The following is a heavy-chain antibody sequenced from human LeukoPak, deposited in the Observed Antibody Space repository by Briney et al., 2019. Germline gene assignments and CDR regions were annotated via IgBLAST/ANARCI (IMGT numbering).Heavy chain of an antibody. Sequence: SETLSLTCTVSGGSISSYYWSWIRQPPGKGLEWIGSIYYSGSTYYNPSLKSRVTISVDTSKNQFSLKLSSVTAADTAVYYCARGSWGPIDYWGQGTVVTVSS. J-gene: IGHJ4*02. CDR3: ARGSWGPIDY. CDR1: GGSISSYY. V-gene: IGHV4-59*12. D-gene: IGHD3-16*01. CDR2: IYYSGST.